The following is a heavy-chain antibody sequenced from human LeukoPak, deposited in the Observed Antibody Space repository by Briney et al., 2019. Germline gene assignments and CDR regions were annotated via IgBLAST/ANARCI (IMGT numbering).Heavy chain of an antibody. Sequence: PGGCLRLSCAASGFTFDDYTVHWVRQAPGKGLEWVSGISWNSGSIGYAASVKGRFTISRDNAKNSMYLQMNRLRADDVALYDSTRHGGRQRGAPDAAADAFDIWGQGTMVTVSS. D-gene: IGHD2-15*01. CDR1: GFTFDDYT. J-gene: IGHJ3*02. CDR3: TRHGGRQRGAPDAAADAFDI. CDR2: ISWNSGSI. V-gene: IGHV3-9*03.